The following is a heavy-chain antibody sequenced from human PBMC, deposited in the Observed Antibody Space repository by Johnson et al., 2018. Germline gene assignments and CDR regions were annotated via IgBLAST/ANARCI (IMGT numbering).Heavy chain of an antibody. CDR2: ISYDGSNK. CDR3: GRVSWIRLCDAFDI. D-gene: IGHD5-18*01. J-gene: IGHJ3*02. CDR1: GFTFSSYA. Sequence: QVQLVESGGGVVQPGRSLRLSCAASGFTFSSYAMHWVRQAPGKGLEWVAVISYDGSNKYYADSVKGRFTISRDNSKNTLYLQMNSLRAEDTALYYCGRVSWIRLCDAFDIWGQGTMVTVSS. V-gene: IGHV3-30-3*01.